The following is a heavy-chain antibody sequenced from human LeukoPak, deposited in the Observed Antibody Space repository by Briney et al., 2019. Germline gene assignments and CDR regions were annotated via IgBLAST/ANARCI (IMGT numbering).Heavy chain of an antibody. CDR3: AKESVVVVAAIDY. V-gene: IGHV3-23*01. CDR2: ISGSGGST. J-gene: IGHJ4*02. CDR1: GGTFSSYA. Sequence: SCKASGGTFSSYAMSWVRQAPGKGLEWVSAISGSGGSTYYADSVKGRFTISRDNSKNTLYLQMNSLRAEDTAVYYCAKESVVVVAAIDYWGQGTLVTVSS. D-gene: IGHD2-15*01.